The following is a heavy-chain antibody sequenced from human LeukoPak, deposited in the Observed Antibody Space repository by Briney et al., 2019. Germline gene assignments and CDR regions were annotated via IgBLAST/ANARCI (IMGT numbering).Heavy chain of an antibody. CDR2: ISGSGGST. D-gene: IGHD3-10*01. Sequence: GGSLRLSCAAIGFTFSSYAMSWVRQAPGKGLEWVSGISGSGGSTYYADSVKGRFTISRDNSKNTLYLQMNSLRAEDTAVYYCAKTQYASGIYYFGLTDYWGQGTLVTVSS. J-gene: IGHJ4*02. V-gene: IGHV3-23*01. CDR3: AKTQYASGIYYFGLTDY. CDR1: GFTFSSYA.